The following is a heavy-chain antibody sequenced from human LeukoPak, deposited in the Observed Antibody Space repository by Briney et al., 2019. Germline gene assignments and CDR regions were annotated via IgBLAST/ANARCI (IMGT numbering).Heavy chain of an antibody. CDR2: IYSGGST. CDR3: ARGYSGYASDY. J-gene: IGHJ4*02. D-gene: IGHD5-12*01. CDR1: GFTVSSNY. Sequence: GGSLRLSCAASGFTVSSNYMSWVRQAPGKGLEWVSVIYSGGSTYYADSVKGRCTISRDNSKNTLYLQMNSLRAEDTAVYYCARGYSGYASDYWGQGTLVSVSS. V-gene: IGHV3-66*02.